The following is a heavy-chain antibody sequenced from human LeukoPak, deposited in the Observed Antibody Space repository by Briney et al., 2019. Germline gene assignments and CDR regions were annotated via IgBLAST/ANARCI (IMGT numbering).Heavy chain of an antibody. CDR2: ISYDGSNK. V-gene: IGHV3-30*04. Sequence: PGGSLRLSCAASGFTFSSYAMHWVRQAPGKGLEWVAVISYDGSNKYYADSVKGRFTISRDNSKNTLYLQMNSLRAEDTAVYYCASSEYFDWLLSLPTDYWGQGTLVTVSS. J-gene: IGHJ4*02. CDR1: GFTFSSYA. CDR3: ASSEYFDWLLSLPTDY. D-gene: IGHD3-9*01.